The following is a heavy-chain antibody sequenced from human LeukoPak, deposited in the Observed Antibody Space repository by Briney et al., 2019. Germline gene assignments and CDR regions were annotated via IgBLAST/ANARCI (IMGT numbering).Heavy chain of an antibody. Sequence: PGGSLRLSCAASGFTFSSYAMSWVRHAPGKGLEWVSAISGSGGSTYYADSVKGRFTISRDNSKNTLYLQMNSLRAEDTAVYYCAKDYDILTGYSYFDYWGQGTLVTVSS. CDR1: GFTFSSYA. CDR2: ISGSGGST. D-gene: IGHD3-9*01. V-gene: IGHV3-23*01. J-gene: IGHJ4*02. CDR3: AKDYDILTGYSYFDY.